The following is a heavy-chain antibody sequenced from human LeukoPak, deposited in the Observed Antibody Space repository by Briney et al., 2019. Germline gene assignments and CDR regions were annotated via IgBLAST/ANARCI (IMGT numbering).Heavy chain of an antibody. CDR1: GFTVSSNY. CDR3: ARGLAAAGLFDY. V-gene: IGHV3-66*01. D-gene: IGHD6-13*01. CDR2: IDSSGST. J-gene: IGHJ4*02. Sequence: PGGSLRLSCAASGFTVSSNYMSWVRQAPGKGLEWVSVIDSSGSTYYADSVKGRFTISRDKSKNTLYLQMNSLSAEDTAVDYCARGLAAAGLFDYWGQGTLVTVSS.